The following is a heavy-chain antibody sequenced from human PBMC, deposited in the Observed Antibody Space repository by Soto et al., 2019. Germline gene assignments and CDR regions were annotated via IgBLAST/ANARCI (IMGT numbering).Heavy chain of an antibody. CDR1: GGSISSGGYY. CDR2: IYYSGST. V-gene: IGHV4-31*03. CDR3: ARGSGSYYDRFDY. Sequence: PSETLSLTCTVSGGSISSGGYYWSWIRQHPEKGLEWIGYIYYSGSTYYNPSLKSRVTISVDTSKNQFSLKLSSVTAADTAVYYCARGSGSYYDRFDYWGQGTLITVSS. J-gene: IGHJ4*02. D-gene: IGHD1-26*01.